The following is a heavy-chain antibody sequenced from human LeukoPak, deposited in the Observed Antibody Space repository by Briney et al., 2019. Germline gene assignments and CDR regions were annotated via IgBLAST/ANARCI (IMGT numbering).Heavy chain of an antibody. CDR2: ISFDGSKK. Sequence: GRSLRLSCAASGFTFNGFAMHWVRQAPDKGLEGVAVISFDGSKKYYADSVKGRFTISRDNSENTVYMQMNSLRAEDTAVYYCARDQYSSGWYQAGYWGQGTLVTVSS. J-gene: IGHJ4*02. D-gene: IGHD6-19*01. CDR1: GFTFNGFA. CDR3: ARDQYSSGWYQAGY. V-gene: IGHV3-30*04.